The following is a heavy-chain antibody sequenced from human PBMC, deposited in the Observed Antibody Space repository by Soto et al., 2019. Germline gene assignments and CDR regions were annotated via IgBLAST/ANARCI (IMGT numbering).Heavy chain of an antibody. CDR3: AKSRGRDGYNFGY. Sequence: EVQLFESGGCLVQPGGSLRLSCAASGFTFSSYAMSWVRQAPGKGLEWVSAISGSGGSTYYADSVKGRFTISRDNSKNTLYLQMNSLRAEDTAVYYCAKSRGRDGYNFGYWGQGTLVTVSS. D-gene: IGHD5-12*01. V-gene: IGHV3-23*01. CDR2: ISGSGGST. CDR1: GFTFSSYA. J-gene: IGHJ4*02.